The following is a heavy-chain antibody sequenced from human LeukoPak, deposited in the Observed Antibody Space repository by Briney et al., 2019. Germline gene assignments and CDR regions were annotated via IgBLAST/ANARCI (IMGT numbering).Heavy chain of an antibody. V-gene: IGHV4-4*07. Sequence: PSETLSLTCTVAGGSLSSYYWSWIRQPARKGLEWIGRIYTSGSTNYNPSLKSRVTISVDKSKSQFSLKLSSVTAADTAVYYCARERNWNYEGFDYWGQGTLVTVSS. D-gene: IGHD1-7*01. CDR2: IYTSGST. J-gene: IGHJ4*02. CDR1: GGSLSSYY. CDR3: ARERNWNYEGFDY.